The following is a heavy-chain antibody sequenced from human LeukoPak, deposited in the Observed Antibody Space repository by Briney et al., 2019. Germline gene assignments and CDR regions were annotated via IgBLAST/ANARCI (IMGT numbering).Heavy chain of an antibody. CDR1: GFTFNAYY. J-gene: IGHJ5*02. V-gene: IGHV1-2*02. CDR3: ARGGPNSYDNSVYYLSWFDP. CDR2: INPNTGDT. D-gene: IGHD3-22*01. Sequence: ASVKVSCKASGFTFNAYYIHWVRQAPGQGLEWMGWINPNTGDTNFAQKFQGRVAMTRDTSLSTAYMDLSRLTSDDTAVYYCARGGPNSYDNSVYYLSWFDPWGQGTLVTVSS.